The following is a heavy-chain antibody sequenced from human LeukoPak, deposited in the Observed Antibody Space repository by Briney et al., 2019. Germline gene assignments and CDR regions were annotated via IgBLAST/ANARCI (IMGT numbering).Heavy chain of an antibody. Sequence: GGSLRLSCAASRFTFSTYWMHWVRQAPGKGLVWVSRINSDGSSTDYADSVKGRFTISRDNAKNSLYLQMNSLRVEDTAVYYCARDRWGYSYGGDWGQGTLVTVSS. V-gene: IGHV3-74*01. CDR2: INSDGSST. CDR1: RFTFSTYW. D-gene: IGHD5-18*01. J-gene: IGHJ4*02. CDR3: ARDRWGYSYGGD.